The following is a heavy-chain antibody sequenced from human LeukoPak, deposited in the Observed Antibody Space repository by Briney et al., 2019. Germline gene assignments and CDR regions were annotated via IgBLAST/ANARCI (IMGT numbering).Heavy chain of an antibody. CDR1: GFTFSIYA. Sequence: GGSLRLSCAASGFTFSIYAMSWVRQAPGKGLAWVSGLNEDGGYTYYADSVKGRFTISRDNSKNTQSLQMNSLRAEDTAVYYCLGYCSGGNCYSGGYWGQGTLVTVSS. D-gene: IGHD2-15*01. CDR3: LGYCSGGNCYSGGY. J-gene: IGHJ4*02. V-gene: IGHV3-23*01. CDR2: LNEDGGYT.